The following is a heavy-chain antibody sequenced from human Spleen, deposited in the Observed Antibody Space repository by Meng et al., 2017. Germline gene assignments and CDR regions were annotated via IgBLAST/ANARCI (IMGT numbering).Heavy chain of an antibody. Sequence: SETLSLTCTVSGDSLTSGSNYWTWIRQPAGKGLEWIGHISTTGSTTYNPSLKSRVTMSVDTSKNHFSLKLSSVTAADTAVYYCARVGSGWSFDYWGQGTLVTVSS. D-gene: IGHD6-19*01. CDR3: ARVGSGWSFDY. J-gene: IGHJ4*02. CDR2: ISTTGST. CDR1: GDSLTSGSNY. V-gene: IGHV4-61*09.